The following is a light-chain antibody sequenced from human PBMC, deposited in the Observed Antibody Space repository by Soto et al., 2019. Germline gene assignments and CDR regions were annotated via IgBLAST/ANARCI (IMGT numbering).Light chain of an antibody. CDR2: QGY. J-gene: IGLJ1*01. CDR3: CAYAATYTYV. CDR1: SSDVGKYNL. V-gene: IGLV2-23*01. Sequence: QSALTQPASVSGSPGQSITISCTGTSSDVGKYNLVSWYQQHPGKAPKVMILQGYKRPTGVSNRFSGSKFGNTASLTISGLQAEDEAEYYCCAYAATYTYVFGTGTKVTVL.